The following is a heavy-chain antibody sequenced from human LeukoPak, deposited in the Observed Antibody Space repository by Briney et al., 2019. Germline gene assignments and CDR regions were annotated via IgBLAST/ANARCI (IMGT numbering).Heavy chain of an antibody. Sequence: GGSLRLSCAASGFTFNSFSMNWVRQAPGKGLEWVSYINSGGSLIYYADSVKGRFTISRDNAKNSLYLQMNSLRDGDTAMYYCARGQGVPDDNWFDPWGQGTLVTVSS. J-gene: IGHJ5*02. CDR2: INSGGSLI. CDR3: ARGQGVPDDNWFDP. V-gene: IGHV3-48*02. CDR1: GFTFNSFS. D-gene: IGHD2-2*01.